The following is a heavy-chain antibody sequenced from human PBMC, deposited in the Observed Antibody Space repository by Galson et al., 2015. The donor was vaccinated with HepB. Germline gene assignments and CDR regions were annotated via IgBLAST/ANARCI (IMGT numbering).Heavy chain of an antibody. CDR3: ARGGMATIGGPSFDY. CDR1: GYSFTNYS. D-gene: IGHD5-24*01. CDR2: ISAYSGNK. Sequence: SVKVSCKASGYSFTNYSISWVRQAPGHGLEWMGWISAYSGNKNYGQKVQGRVTMTTDTSTSAVYMEVRSLRSDDTAVYYCARGGMATIGGPSFDYWGQGTLVTVSS. J-gene: IGHJ4*02. V-gene: IGHV1-18*01.